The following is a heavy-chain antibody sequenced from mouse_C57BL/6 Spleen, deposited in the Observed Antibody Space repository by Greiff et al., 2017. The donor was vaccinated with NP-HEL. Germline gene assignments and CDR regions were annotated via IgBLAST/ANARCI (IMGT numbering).Heavy chain of an antibody. D-gene: IGHD2-4*01. Sequence: QVHVKQPGAELVMPGASVKLSCKASGYTFTSYWMHWVKQRPGQGLEWIGEIDPSDSYTNYNQKFKGKSTLTVDKSSSTAYMQLSSLTSEDSAVYYCARVYYDYALDYWGQGTTLTVSS. V-gene: IGHV1-69*01. CDR1: GYTFTSYW. CDR3: ARVYYDYALDY. J-gene: IGHJ2*01. CDR2: IDPSDSYT.